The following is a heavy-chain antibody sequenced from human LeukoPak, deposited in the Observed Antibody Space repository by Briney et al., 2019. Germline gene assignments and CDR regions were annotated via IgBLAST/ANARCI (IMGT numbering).Heavy chain of an antibody. CDR1: GGSFTSSSYY. J-gene: IGHJ3*02. D-gene: IGHD1-26*01. CDR3: ARELYSGSYPDAFDI. V-gene: IGHV4-39*07. CDR2: IYYDGNT. Sequence: SETLSLTCTVSGGSFTSSSYYWGWIRQPPGKGLEWIGSIYYDGNTYYNPSLKSQVTISVDTSKNQFSLKLTSVTAADTAVYYCARELYSGSYPDAFDIWGQGTLVTVSS.